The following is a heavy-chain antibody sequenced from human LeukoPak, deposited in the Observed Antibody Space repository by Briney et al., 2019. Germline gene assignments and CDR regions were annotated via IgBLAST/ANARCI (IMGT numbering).Heavy chain of an antibody. CDR3: ARDRGGQLDDAFDI. CDR1: GGSISSYY. J-gene: IGHJ3*02. D-gene: IGHD6-6*01. V-gene: IGHV4-59*01. CDR2: IYYSGST. Sequence: SETLSLTCTVSGGSISSYYWGRIRQPPGKGLEWIGYIYYSGSTNYNPSLKSRVTISVDTSKNQFSLKLSSVTAADTAVYYCARDRGGQLDDAFDIWGQGTMVTVSS.